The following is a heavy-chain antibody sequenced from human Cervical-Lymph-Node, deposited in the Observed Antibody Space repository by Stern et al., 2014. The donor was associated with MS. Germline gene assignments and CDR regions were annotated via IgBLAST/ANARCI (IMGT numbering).Heavy chain of an antibody. D-gene: IGHD6-13*01. CDR1: GGTFSKFP. J-gene: IGHJ5*02. CDR2: LFPVFGTP. CDR3: ALSSETSDRWYSLGYDL. V-gene: IGHV1-69*01. Sequence: QMQLVQSGAEVTQPGSSVKVSCKASGGTFSKFPSSWVRQAPGQGLEWIGGLFPVFGTPTYAQEFRGRVTITADVSTSTVYMELSSLRSDDTAVYYCALSSETSDRWYSLGYDLWGQGTLVTVSS.